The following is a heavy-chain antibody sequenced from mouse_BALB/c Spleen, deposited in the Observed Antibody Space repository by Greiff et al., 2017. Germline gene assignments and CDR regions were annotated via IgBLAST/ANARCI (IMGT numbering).Heavy chain of an antibody. V-gene: IGHV1-39*01. Sequence: EVQRVESGPELEKPGASVKISCKASGYSFTGYNMNWVKQSNGKSLEWIGNIDPYYGGTSYNQKFKGKATLTVDKSSSTAYMQLKSLTAEDSAVYYCAITTATSNFDYWGQGTTLTVSS. CDR2: IDPYYGGT. J-gene: IGHJ2*01. CDR3: AITTATSNFDY. D-gene: IGHD1-2*01. CDR1: GYSFTGYN.